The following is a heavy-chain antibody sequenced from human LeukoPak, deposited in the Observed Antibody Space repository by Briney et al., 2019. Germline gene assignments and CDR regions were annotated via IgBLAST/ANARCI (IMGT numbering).Heavy chain of an antibody. CDR3: AKHQRGNYHGDYCDY. J-gene: IGHJ4*02. V-gene: IGHV3-23*01. CDR1: GFTFSSYA. D-gene: IGHD4-11*01. Sequence: GGSLRLSCAASGFTFSSYAMSWVRQAPGKGLEWVSAISGSAISTYYADSVKGRFTISRDNSKNTLYLQMNSLRAEDSAIYYCAKHQRGNYHGDYCDYWGQGTLVTVSS. CDR2: ISGSAIST.